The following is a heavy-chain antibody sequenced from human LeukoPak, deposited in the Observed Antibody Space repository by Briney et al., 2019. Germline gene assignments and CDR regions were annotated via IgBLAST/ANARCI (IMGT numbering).Heavy chain of an antibody. J-gene: IGHJ4*02. CDR1: GFTFSSYA. CDR2: ISGSGGST. V-gene: IGHV3-23*01. Sequence: GGSLRLSCAASGFTFSSYAMSWVRQAPGKGLEWVSAISGSGGSTYYADSVKGRFTISRDNSKNTLYLQMNSLRAEDTAVYYCAKDLRPLYDLTPLGLSSPVDYWGQGTLVTVSS. D-gene: IGHD2-2*02. CDR3: AKDLRPLYDLTPLGLSSPVDY.